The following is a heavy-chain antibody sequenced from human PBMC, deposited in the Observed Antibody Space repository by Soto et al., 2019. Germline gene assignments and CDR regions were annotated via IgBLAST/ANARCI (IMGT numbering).Heavy chain of an antibody. J-gene: IGHJ6*02. D-gene: IGHD5-12*01. CDR3: AASAPPATNYYFAMDV. V-gene: IGHV4-61*01. Sequence: SETRSLTCTVAAGSVSSGSFYWSWIRRPPGKGLEWIGYFYDSGSTNYNPSLRSRVTMSVDTSKNQFSLKLSSVTAADTAVYYCAASAPPATNYYFAMDVWGQGTTVTAP. CDR1: AGSVSSGSFY. CDR2: FYDSGST.